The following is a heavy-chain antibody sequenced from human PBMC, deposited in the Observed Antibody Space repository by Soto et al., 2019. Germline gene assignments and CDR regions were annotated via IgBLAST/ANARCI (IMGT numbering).Heavy chain of an antibody. V-gene: IGHV1-69*01. CDR3: ARVDTFYYDSSGYYY. J-gene: IGHJ4*02. D-gene: IGHD3-22*01. CDR1: GGTFSSYA. Sequence: QVQLVQSGAEVKKPGSSVKVSCKASGGTFSSYAISWVRQAPGQGLEWMGGTIPIFGTANYAQKFQGRVTITADESTSTAYMELSSLRSEDTAVYYCARVDTFYYDSSGYYYWGQGTLVTVSS. CDR2: TIPIFGTA.